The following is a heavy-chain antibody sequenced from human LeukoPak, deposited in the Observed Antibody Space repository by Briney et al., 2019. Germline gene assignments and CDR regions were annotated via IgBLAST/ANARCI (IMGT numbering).Heavy chain of an antibody. CDR3: AKDSILGDGFWDFDH. Sequence: GGSLRLPCAVSGFSFSTFGMSWVRQAPGKGLEWVSCIYGSVGTTQYADSVKGRFTISRDKSNNMLYLQMNSLRAEDTAVYYCAKDSILGDGFWDFDHWGQGTLVTVSS. D-gene: IGHD3/OR15-3a*01. V-gene: IGHV3-23*01. CDR1: GFSFSTFG. CDR2: IYGSVGTT. J-gene: IGHJ4*02.